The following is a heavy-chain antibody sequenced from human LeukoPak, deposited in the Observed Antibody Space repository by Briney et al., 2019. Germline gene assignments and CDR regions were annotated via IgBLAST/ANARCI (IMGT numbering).Heavy chain of an antibody. CDR1: GGSISSYY. CDR3: AXQQXLRYGGAFDI. CDR2: IYYSGST. V-gene: IGHV4-59*01. J-gene: IGHJ3*02. D-gene: IGHD6-13*01. Sequence: SETLSLTCTVSGGSISSYYWSWIRQPPGKGLEWIGYIYYSGSTNYNPSLKSRVTISVDTSKNQFSLKLSSVTAADTAVYYCAXQQXLRYGGAFDIWGQGTMVTVSS.